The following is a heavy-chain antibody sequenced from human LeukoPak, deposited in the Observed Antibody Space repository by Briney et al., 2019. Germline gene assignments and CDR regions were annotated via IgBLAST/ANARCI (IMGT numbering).Heavy chain of an antibody. V-gene: IGHV4-4*09. Sequence: PSETLSLTCTVSGGSISSYYWSWIRQPPGKGLEWIGYIYTSGSTNYNPSLKSRVTISVDTSKNQFSLKLSSVTAADTAVYYCARRTVTMGLYYYYYYMDVWGKGTTVTVSS. J-gene: IGHJ6*03. CDR2: IYTSGST. CDR1: GGSISSYY. D-gene: IGHD4-17*01. CDR3: ARRTVTMGLYYYYYYMDV.